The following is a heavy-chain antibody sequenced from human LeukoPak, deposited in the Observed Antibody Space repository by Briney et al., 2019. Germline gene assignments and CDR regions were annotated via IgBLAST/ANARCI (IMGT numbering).Heavy chain of an antibody. D-gene: IGHD2-15*01. Sequence: GASVKVSCKASGGTFSSYAISWVRQAPGQGLEWMGRIIPILGIANYAQKFQGRVTITADKPTSTAYMELSSLRSEDTAVYYCARAPGYCSGGSCYSDAFDIWGQGTMVTVSS. CDR3: ARAPGYCSGGSCYSDAFDI. CDR2: IIPILGIA. J-gene: IGHJ3*02. V-gene: IGHV1-69*04. CDR1: GGTFSSYA.